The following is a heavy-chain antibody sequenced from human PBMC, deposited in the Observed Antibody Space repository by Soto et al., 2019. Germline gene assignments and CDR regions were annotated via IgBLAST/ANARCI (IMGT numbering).Heavy chain of an antibody. CDR1: GFTSSSYD. D-gene: IGHD5-18*01. J-gene: IGHJ4*02. Sequence: GGSLRLSCAASGFTSSSYDMSWVRQAPGKGLEWVSTISGSDGRTYSTDSVKGRFTISRDNSRNTAYLQMNSLRVEDTAVYYCAKGVSQYTPLALFDYWGRGTLVTVSS. CDR3: AKGVSQYTPLALFDY. CDR2: ISGSDGRT. V-gene: IGHV3-23*01.